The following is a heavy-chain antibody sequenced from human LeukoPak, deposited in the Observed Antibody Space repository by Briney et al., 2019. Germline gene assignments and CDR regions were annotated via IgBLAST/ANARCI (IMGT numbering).Heavy chain of an antibody. CDR3: ARVVDFSGRGAFDI. Sequence: PGGSLRLSCTASGFTFGDYAMSWFRQAPGKGLEWVSSISSSSSYIYYADSVKGRFTISRDNAKNSLYLQMNSLRAEDTAVYYCARVVDFSGRGAFDIWGQGAMVTVSS. CDR1: GFTFGDYA. D-gene: IGHD3/OR15-3a*01. J-gene: IGHJ3*02. V-gene: IGHV3-21*01. CDR2: ISSSSSYI.